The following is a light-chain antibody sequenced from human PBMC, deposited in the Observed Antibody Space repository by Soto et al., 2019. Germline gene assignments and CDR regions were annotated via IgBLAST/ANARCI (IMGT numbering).Light chain of an antibody. Sequence: IQMTQSPSSVSASVGDRVTITCRASQPISSWLAWYQQKPGQPANLLIYSASTLRSGVPSRFSGSESGILVPRTITNLQPEDFAPYYCQQASSFPLTFGGGTKVEV. CDR2: SAS. V-gene: IGKV1-12*01. CDR1: QPISSW. CDR3: QQASSFPLT. J-gene: IGKJ4*01.